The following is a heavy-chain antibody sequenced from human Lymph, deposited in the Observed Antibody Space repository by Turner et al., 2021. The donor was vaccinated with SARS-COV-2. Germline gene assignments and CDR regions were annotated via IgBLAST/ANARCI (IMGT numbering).Heavy chain of an antibody. Sequence: QVQLQESVPGLVRPSETLSLTCTVSGGSISSTSWSWIRQSSGRGLEWIGYFYKIGSIDYNPTLRSRVTISVDTSKNQLSLNLISVTAADTAVYYCARHQGSTSGYDHGMNVWGQGTAVIVSS. CDR3: ARHQGSTSGYDHGMNV. CDR2: FYKIGSI. J-gene: IGHJ6*02. D-gene: IGHD1-1*01. CDR1: GGSISSTS. V-gene: IGHV4-59*08.